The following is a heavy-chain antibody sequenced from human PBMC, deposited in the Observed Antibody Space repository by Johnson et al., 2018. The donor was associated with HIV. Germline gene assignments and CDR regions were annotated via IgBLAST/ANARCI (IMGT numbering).Heavy chain of an antibody. V-gene: IGHV3-30*18. J-gene: IGHJ3*02. CDR3: AKDLSSSDLFDAFDI. Sequence: VQLVESGGGVVQPGRSLRLSCAASGFTFSSYGMHWVRQAPGKGLEWVAVISYDGSNKYYADSVKGRFTISRDNSKNTLYLQMNSLRAEDTAGYYCAKDLSSSDLFDAFDIWGQGTMVTVSS. CDR2: ISYDGSNK. D-gene: IGHD6-6*01. CDR1: GFTFSSYG.